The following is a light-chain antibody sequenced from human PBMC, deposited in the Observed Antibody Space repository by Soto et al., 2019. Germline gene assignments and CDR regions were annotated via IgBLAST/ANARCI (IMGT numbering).Light chain of an antibody. CDR3: QQYNNWPIT. CDR1: QSVSNN. J-gene: IGKJ5*01. Sequence: EIVLTQSPGTLSLTPGERATLSCRASQSVSNNYLAWYQQKPGQAPSLLIYDASTRATGIPARFSGSGSGTEFTLTISSLQSEDFAVYYCQQYNNWPITFGQGTRLEI. CDR2: DAS. V-gene: IGKV3-15*01.